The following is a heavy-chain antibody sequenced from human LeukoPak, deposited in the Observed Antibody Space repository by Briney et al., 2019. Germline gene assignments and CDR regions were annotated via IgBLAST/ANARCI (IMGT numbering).Heavy chain of an antibody. V-gene: IGHV3-20*04. D-gene: IGHD6-13*01. CDR1: GFTFDDHD. CDR3: AREWVEGRIGVAGTDFSYYMEV. J-gene: IGHJ6*03. Sequence: PGGSLRVSCAASGFTFDDHDISWVRQAPGKGLEWVSGINWNGGSTSYADSVKGRFTISRDNAKNLLYLQMSSLRVEDAAFYYCAREWVEGRIGVAGTDFSYYMEVWGEGTKVTVSS. CDR2: INWNGGST.